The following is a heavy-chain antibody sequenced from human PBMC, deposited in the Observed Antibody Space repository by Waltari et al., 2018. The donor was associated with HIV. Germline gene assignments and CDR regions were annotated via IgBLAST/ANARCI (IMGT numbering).Heavy chain of an antibody. D-gene: IGHD2-2*01. Sequence: QVQLVQSGAEVKKPGSSVKVSCKASGGTFSRYAISWVRQAPGQGLEWMGGIIPIFGTAKYAEKFQGRVTSSADESTSTAYMQLSSLRSADTAVYYCARELDQLLLYWGQGTLVTVSS. CDR3: ARELDQLLLY. V-gene: IGHV1-69*01. CDR2: IIPIFGTA. J-gene: IGHJ4*02. CDR1: GGTFSRYA.